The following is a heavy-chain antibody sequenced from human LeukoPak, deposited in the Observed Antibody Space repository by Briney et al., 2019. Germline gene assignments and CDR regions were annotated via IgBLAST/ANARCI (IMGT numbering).Heavy chain of an antibody. CDR3: ARDEGSSGWSFDY. D-gene: IGHD6-19*01. CDR2: IYYSGST. CDR1: GGSISSYY. J-gene: IGHJ4*02. V-gene: IGHV4-59*01. Sequence: SETLSLTCTVSGGSISSYYWSWIRQPPGKGLEWIGYIYYSGSTNYNPSLKSRVTISVDTSKNQFSLKLSSVTAVDTAVYYCARDEGSSGWSFDYWGQGTLVTVSS.